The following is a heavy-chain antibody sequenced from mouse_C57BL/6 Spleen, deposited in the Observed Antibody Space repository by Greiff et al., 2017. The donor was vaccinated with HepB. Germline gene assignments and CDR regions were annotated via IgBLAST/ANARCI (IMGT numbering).Heavy chain of an antibody. CDR3: ARECGSMDYGYGDGSFDV. J-gene: IGHJ1*03. Sequence: QVQLQQPGAELVKPGASVKMSCKASGYTFTSYWITWVKQRPGQGLEWIGDIYPGSGSTNYNEKFKSKATLTVDTSSSTAYMQLSSLTSEDSAVYYCARECGSMDYGYGDGSFDVWGTGTTVTVSS. CDR1: GYTFTSYW. D-gene: IGHD2-2*01. V-gene: IGHV1-55*01. CDR2: IYPGSGST.